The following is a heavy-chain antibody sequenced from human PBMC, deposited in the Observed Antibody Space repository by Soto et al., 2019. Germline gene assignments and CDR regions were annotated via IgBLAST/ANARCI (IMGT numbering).Heavy chain of an antibody. J-gene: IGHJ4*02. CDR3: AKAGFLYYLVF. V-gene: IGHV3-23*01. D-gene: IGHD3-22*01. Sequence: GGSLRLSCAASGFTFNSYAISWVRQAPGKGLEWVSAISGSGGSTYYADSVKGRFTISRDNSKNTLYLQMNSLRAEDTAVYYCAKAGFLYYLVFWGQGTLVTVSS. CDR2: ISGSGGST. CDR1: GFTFNSYA.